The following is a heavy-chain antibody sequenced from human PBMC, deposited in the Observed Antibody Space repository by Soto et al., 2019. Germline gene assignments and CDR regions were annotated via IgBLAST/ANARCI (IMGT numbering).Heavy chain of an antibody. J-gene: IGHJ4*01. CDR1: GASSSNYH. Sequence: PSETLSPTCTVSGASSSNYHWNWIRQPPGKGLEWIGYIYYSGTYYNPSLTSRVSMSLDTSKTQFSLNLKSVNTSDTAVYFCALGGFNYGRPFDFWDHGTQVTVST. CDR2: IYYSGT. V-gene: IGHV4-59*01. CDR3: ALGGFNYGRPFDF. D-gene: IGHD5-18*01.